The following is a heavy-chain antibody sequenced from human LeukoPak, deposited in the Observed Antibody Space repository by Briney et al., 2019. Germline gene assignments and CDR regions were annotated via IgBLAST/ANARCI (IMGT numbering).Heavy chain of an antibody. CDR1: GYTFTNYD. CDR2: MNPKSGNT. V-gene: IGHV1-8*01. J-gene: IGHJ4*02. D-gene: IGHD7-27*01. Sequence: PEASVKVSCKTSGYTFTNYDINWVRQATGQGLEWMGWMNPKSGNTGSAQRFQGRVTLTRDTSISTAYMELSSLRSEDTAVYYCARVWGSIDYWGQGTLFTVSS. CDR3: ARVWGSIDY.